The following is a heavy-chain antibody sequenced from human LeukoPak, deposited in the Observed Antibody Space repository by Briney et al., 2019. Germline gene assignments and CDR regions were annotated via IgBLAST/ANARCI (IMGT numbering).Heavy chain of an antibody. Sequence: ASVKVSCKASGYTFTGYYMHWVRQAPGQGLEWMGWISAYNGNTNYAQKLQGRVTMTTDTSTSTAYMELRSLRSDDTAVYYCARDLIRERPGDWGQGTLVTVSS. D-gene: IGHD1-26*01. V-gene: IGHV1-18*04. J-gene: IGHJ4*02. CDR1: GYTFTGYY. CDR2: ISAYNGNT. CDR3: ARDLIRERPGD.